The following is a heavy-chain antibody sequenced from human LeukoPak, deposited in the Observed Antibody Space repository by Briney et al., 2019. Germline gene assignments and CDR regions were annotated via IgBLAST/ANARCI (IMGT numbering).Heavy chain of an antibody. D-gene: IGHD2-8*02. CDR1: GFTFSSYS. CDR3: ARVLVGMRSMDV. V-gene: IGHV3-48*04. J-gene: IGHJ6*04. CDR2: ISSSSSTI. Sequence: GGSRRLSCAASGFTFSSYSMNWVRQAPGKGLEWVSYISSSSSTIYYADSVKGRFTISRDNAKNSLYLQMNSLRAEDTAVYYCARVLVGMRSMDVWGKGTTVTVSS.